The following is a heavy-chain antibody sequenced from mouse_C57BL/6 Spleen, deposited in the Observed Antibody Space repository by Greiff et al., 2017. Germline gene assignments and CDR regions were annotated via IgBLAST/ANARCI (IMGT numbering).Heavy chain of an antibody. V-gene: IGHV1-81*01. D-gene: IGHD2-2*01. CDR1: GYTFTSYG. J-gene: IGHJ2*01. CDR2: IYPRSGNT. CDR3: ARSTMVTTNGVDY. Sequence: QVQLQQSGAELARPGASVKLSCKASGYTFTSYGISWVKQRTGQGLEWIGEIYPRSGNTYYNEKFKGKATLTADKSSSTAYMGLRSLTSEDSAVYFCARSTMVTTNGVDYWGQGTTLTVSS.